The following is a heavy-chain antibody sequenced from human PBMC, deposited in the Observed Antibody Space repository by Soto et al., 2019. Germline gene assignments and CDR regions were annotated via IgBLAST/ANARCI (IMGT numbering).Heavy chain of an antibody. V-gene: IGHV1-18*01. J-gene: IGHJ6*02. CDR3: AREETSNYDILTGYYNSYYYGMDV. Sequence: QVQLVQSGAEVKKPGASVKVSCKASGYTFTSYGISWVRQAPGQGLEWMGWISAYNGNTNYAQKLQGRVTMTTDTSPRTAYMELRSLRSDDTAVYYCAREETSNYDILTGYYNSYYYGMDVWGQGTTVTVSS. D-gene: IGHD3-9*01. CDR2: ISAYNGNT. CDR1: GYTFTSYG.